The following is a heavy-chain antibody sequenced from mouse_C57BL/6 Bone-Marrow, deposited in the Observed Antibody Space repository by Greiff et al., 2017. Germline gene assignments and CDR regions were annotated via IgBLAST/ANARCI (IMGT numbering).Heavy chain of an antibody. D-gene: IGHD1-1*01. CDR2: IYPGDGDT. V-gene: IGHV1-82*01. CDR3: ARTHYDGSSYVDY. J-gene: IGHJ2*01. CDR1: GYAFSSSW. Sequence: QVQLQQSGPELVKPGASVKISCKASGYAFSSSWLNWVKQRPGKGLEWIGRIYPGDGDTNYNGKFKGKATLTADKSSSTAYMQLSSLTSEDSAVYFSARTHYDGSSYVDYWGQGTTLTVSA.